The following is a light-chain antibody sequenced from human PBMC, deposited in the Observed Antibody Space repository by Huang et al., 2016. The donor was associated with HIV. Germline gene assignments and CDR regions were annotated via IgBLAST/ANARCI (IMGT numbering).Light chain of an antibody. CDR3: QQLDSYPVT. J-gene: IGKJ4*01. V-gene: IGKV1-9*01. CDR1: QGISHY. Sequence: IQLTQSPSSSSASVGDRVTITCRARQGISHYLAWYQQQPGKAPKRLIYAASTLYTGVPSRFSGSGSGTDFTLTISSLQPEDFATYYCQQLDSYPVTFGGGTKVDIK. CDR2: AAS.